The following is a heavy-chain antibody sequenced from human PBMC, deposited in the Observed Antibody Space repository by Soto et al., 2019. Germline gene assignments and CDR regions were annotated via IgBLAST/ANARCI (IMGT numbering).Heavy chain of an antibody. CDR1: GGTLSSYA. CDR2: IIQIFGIA. Sequence: QVKLVQSGAAVKKPESSVKVSCKASGGTLSSYAISWVRKAPGEGLDWMGGIIQIFGIANDAQKYQGRVTMTADEATSTAYMELSRLRPEDTVVYYCARGCGQVEVLVEGMDAWGQGTMVTVSS. J-gene: IGHJ6*02. CDR3: ARGCGQVEVLVEGMDA. V-gene: IGHV1-69*01. D-gene: IGHD1-1*01.